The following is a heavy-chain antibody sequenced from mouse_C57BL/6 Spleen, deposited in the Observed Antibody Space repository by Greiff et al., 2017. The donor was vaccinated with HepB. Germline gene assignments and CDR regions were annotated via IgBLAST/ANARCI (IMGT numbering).Heavy chain of an antibody. V-gene: IGHV5-6*02. D-gene: IGHD3-2*02. CDR2: ISSGGSYT. Sequence: DVKLEESGGDLVKPGGSLKLSCAASGFTFSSYGMSWVRQTPDKRLEWVATISSGGSYTYYPDSVKGRFTISRDNAKNTLYLQMSSLKSEDTAMYYCARHGDSSATGFAYWGQGTLVTVSA. CDR3: ARHGDSSATGFAY. CDR1: GFTFSSYG. J-gene: IGHJ3*01.